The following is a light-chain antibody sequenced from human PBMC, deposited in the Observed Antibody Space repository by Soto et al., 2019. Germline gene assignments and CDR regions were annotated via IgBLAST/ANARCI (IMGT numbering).Light chain of an antibody. CDR3: QQSYATVRT. CDR2: AAS. Sequence: PSSLSTSVGDRFTITCRASQGISTFLNWYQQKPGKAPRLLIYAASRLQSGVPARFSGSGAETDFTLTITSLQPEDFGIYYCQQSYATVRTFGGGTKVDIK. CDR1: QGISTF. V-gene: IGKV1-39*01. J-gene: IGKJ4*01.